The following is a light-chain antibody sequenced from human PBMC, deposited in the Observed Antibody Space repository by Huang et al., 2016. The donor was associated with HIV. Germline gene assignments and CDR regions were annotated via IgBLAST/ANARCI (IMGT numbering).Light chain of an antibody. CDR3: MQSLQTPGT. V-gene: IGKV2-28*01. J-gene: IGKJ5*01. CDR1: QSLLHGNGDNY. CDR2: SGS. Sequence: DIVMIQSPLSLSVTPGEAASISCRSSQSLLHGNGDNYLEWYLQKPGQSPQLLVYSGSDRAPGVRAQCSASGSGADFALTISSVEADDIGIYYCMQSLQTPGTFGQGTRLDIK.